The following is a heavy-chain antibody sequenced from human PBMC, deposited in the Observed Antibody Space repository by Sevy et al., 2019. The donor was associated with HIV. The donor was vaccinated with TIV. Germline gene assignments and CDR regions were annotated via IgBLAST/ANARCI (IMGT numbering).Heavy chain of an antibody. J-gene: IGHJ4*02. CDR2: INSKIEGGTT. CDR3: VSGNVNGAIFDC. CDR1: GFIFKNAW. Sequence: GGSLRLSCVASGFIFKNAWMTWVRQAPGKALEWVGRINSKIEGGTTDYAAPVKGRFTISRDDSKYTLYLQMNSLKTDDTALYYCVSGNVNGAIFDCWGQGTMVTVSS. D-gene: IGHD4-17*01. V-gene: IGHV3-15*01.